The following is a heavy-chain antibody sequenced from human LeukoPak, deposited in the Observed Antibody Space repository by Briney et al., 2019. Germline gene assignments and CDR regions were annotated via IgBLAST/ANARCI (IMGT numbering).Heavy chain of an antibody. CDR3: AKDLKWAPSGFDY. CDR2: IWYDGSNK. J-gene: IGHJ4*02. Sequence: GGSLRLSCAASGFSFSGYSMHWVRQAPGKGLEWAAVIWYDGSNKYYADSVKGRFTISRDNSKNTLYLQMNSLRAEDTAVYYCAKDLKWAPSGFDYWGQGTLVTVSS. V-gene: IGHV3-33*06. D-gene: IGHD1-26*01. CDR1: GFSFSGYS.